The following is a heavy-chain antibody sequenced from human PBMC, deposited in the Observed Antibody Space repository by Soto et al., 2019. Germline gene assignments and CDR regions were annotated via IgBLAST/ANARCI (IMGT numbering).Heavy chain of an antibody. Sequence: VSGPTLVNPTQTLTLTCTFSGFSLSTSGMCVSWIRQPPGKALEWLALIDWDDDKYYSTSLKTRLTISKDTSKNQVVLTMTNMDPVDTATYYCARISDCSGGSCYFDYWGQGTLVTVSS. J-gene: IGHJ4*02. CDR1: GFSLSTSGMC. CDR3: ARISDCSGGSCYFDY. V-gene: IGHV2-70*01. CDR2: IDWDDDK. D-gene: IGHD2-15*01.